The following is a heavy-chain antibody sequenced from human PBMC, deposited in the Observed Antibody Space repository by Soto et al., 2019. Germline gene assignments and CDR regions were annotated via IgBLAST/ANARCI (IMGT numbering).Heavy chain of an antibody. CDR1: GFTFSSYS. CDR3: ARDRVRGALPQYGMDV. CDR2: IRGVGNNK. J-gene: IGHJ6*02. Sequence: PGGSLRLSCAASGFTFSSYSMNWARQAPGKGLEWVSSIRGVGNNKYYAASVKGRFTISRDNAKNSLFLHLSGLTADDTAVYYCARDRVRGALPQYGMDVWGQGTTVTVSS. V-gene: IGHV3-21*01. D-gene: IGHD3-10*01.